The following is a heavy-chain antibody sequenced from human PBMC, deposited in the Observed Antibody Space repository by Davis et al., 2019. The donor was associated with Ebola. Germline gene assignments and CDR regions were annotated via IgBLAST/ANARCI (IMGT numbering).Heavy chain of an antibody. CDR1: GFTFSSYA. CDR2: ITGSSTTI. V-gene: IGHV3-48*04. J-gene: IGHJ4*02. CDR3: TTSFDY. Sequence: GESLKISCAASGFTFSSYAMHWVRQAPGKGLEWVSYITGSSTTIYYADSVKGRFTISRDNAENSLYLQMNSLRGEDTAVYYCTTSFDYWGQGTLVTVSS.